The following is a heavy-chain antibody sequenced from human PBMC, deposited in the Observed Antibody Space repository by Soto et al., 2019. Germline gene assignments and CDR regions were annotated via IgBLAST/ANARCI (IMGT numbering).Heavy chain of an antibody. J-gene: IGHJ4*02. CDR2: INTLSGDT. CDR3: ARSLLNVILPLAY. D-gene: IGHD3-3*02. CDR1: GYTFSGYY. V-gene: IGHV1-2*02. Sequence: QVQLVQSGAEVKKPGASVKVSCKASGYTFSGYYMHWVRQVPGQGLEWMGWINTLSGDTSFPQKFQGRLAMTRDTSIDTAFMEVSRLTSDDTAIYYCARSLLNVILPLAYWGQGTLVSVSS.